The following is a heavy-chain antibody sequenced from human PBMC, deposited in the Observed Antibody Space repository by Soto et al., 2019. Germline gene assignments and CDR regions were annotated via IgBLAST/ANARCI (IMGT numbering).Heavy chain of an antibody. CDR2: ISAHNGNT. J-gene: IGHJ4*02. Sequence: QVHLVQSGADVKKPGASVKVSCKGSGYIFTTYGITWVRQAPGQGLEWMGWISAHNGNTNYAQKLQGRVTVTRDTSTSTAYMELRNLRSDDTAVYYFARGRYGDYWGQGALVTVSS. D-gene: IGHD1-1*01. V-gene: IGHV1-18*01. CDR1: GYIFTTYG. CDR3: ARGRYGDY.